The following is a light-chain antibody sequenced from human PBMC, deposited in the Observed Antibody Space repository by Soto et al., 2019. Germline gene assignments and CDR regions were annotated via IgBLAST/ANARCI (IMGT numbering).Light chain of an antibody. V-gene: IGLV2-23*01. CDR1: SSDVGSYNL. CDR3: CSYAGRSTYV. CDR2: EDT. Sequence: QSVLTQPASVSGSPGQSITISCTGTSSDVGSYNLVSWYQQHPGKAPKLMIYEDTKRPSGVSNRFSGSKSANTASLTISGLQPEDEADYFCCSYAGRSTYVFGNGTKVTVL. J-gene: IGLJ1*01.